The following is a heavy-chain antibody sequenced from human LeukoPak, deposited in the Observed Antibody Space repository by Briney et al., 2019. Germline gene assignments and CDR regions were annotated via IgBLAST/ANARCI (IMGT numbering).Heavy chain of an antibody. D-gene: IGHD3-10*01. CDR2: ISAYNGNT. CDR1: GYTFTSDG. CDR3: ARDMVPFLQGLNPPDY. Sequence: ASVKVSCKASGYTFTSDGISWVRQAPGQGLEWMGWISAYNGNTNYAQKAQGRVTMTTDTPTSTAYMELRSLRSDDTATYYCARDMVPFLQGLNPPDYWGQGTLVTVSS. J-gene: IGHJ4*02. V-gene: IGHV1-18*01.